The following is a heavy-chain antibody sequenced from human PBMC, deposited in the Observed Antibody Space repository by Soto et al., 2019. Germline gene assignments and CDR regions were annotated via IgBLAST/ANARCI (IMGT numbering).Heavy chain of an antibody. V-gene: IGHV1-3*04. CDR1: GYSFTSCA. D-gene: IGHD6-25*01. J-gene: IGHJ2*01. Sequence: QVQVVQSGAEVKKPGASVRLSCKTSGYSFTSCALHWVRQAPGQGFEWMGWINTDSGTTKYSQKFQGRVTITRDASASTAYMDLTSLSSEDTTIYYCVRDRAADWYLDLWGRGTLVTVSS. CDR3: VRDRAADWYLDL. CDR2: INTDSGTT.